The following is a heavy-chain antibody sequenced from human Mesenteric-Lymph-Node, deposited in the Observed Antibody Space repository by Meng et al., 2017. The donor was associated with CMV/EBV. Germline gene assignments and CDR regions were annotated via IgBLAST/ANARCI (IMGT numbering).Heavy chain of an antibody. CDR2: INPNRGGT. D-gene: IGHD7-27*01. V-gene: IGHV1-2*06. J-gene: IGHJ4*02. Sequence: CTASGFPFTGYYMHCVRQAPGQGLEWMGRINPNRGGTNYAQTFQGRVAMTRDTSISTAYMELSRLRSDDTAVYYCASELTGGSGFDYWGQGTLVTVSS. CDR1: GFPFTGYY. CDR3: ASELTGGSGFDY.